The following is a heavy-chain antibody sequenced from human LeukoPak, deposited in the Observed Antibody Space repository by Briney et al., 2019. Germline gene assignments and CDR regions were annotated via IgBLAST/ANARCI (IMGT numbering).Heavy chain of an antibody. V-gene: IGHV3-23*01. D-gene: IGHD2-15*01. CDR1: GFTFSNYA. CDR2: ITDSGGDT. J-gene: IGHJ4*02. CDR3: ARDYTYCSGSRCYDRFDY. Sequence: GGSLRLSCAASGFTFSNYAMSWVRQAPGKGLEWFSAITDSGGDTYYADSVKGRFTISRDNAKNSLYLQMNSLRAEDTAVYYCARDYTYCSGSRCYDRFDYWGQGIRVTVSS.